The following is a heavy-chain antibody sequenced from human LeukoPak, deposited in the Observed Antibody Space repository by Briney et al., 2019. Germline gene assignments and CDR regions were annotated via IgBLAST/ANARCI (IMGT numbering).Heavy chain of an antibody. V-gene: IGHV3-48*04. CDR2: ISSSNTI. D-gene: IGHD3-22*01. CDR3: ARAQYDSSGYYFGDGFDI. J-gene: IGHJ3*02. Sequence: GGSLRLSCAASGFTFSSYSMNWVRQAPGKGLEWVSYISSSNTIYYADSVKGRFTISRDNAKNSLYLQMNSLRAENTAVYYCARAQYDSSGYYFGDGFDIWGQGTMVTVSS. CDR1: GFTFSSYS.